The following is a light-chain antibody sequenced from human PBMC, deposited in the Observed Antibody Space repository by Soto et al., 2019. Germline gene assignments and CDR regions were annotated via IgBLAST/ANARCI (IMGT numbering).Light chain of an antibody. CDR2: AAS. J-gene: IGKJ2*01. V-gene: IGKV3-20*01. CDR3: QHYGYSPYT. Sequence: EIVLTQSPGTLSLSPGERATLSCRASQAVSSGHLAWYQQKPGQAPRLLIYAASARVTGIPDRFSGSGSGTDFTLTVSRLEPEDFAVYYCQHYGYSPYTFGQGTRLEIK. CDR1: QAVSSGH.